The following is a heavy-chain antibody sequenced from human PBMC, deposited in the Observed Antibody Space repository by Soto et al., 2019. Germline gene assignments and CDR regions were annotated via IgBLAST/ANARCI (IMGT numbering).Heavy chain of an antibody. J-gene: IGHJ4*02. Sequence: GGSLRLSCAASGFTFSSYSMNWVRQAPGKGLEWVSSISSSSSYIYYADSVKGRFTISRDNAKSSLYLQMNSLRAEDTAVYYCARDDIVVVPAAPTYFDYWGQGTLVTVSS. CDR3: ARDDIVVVPAAPTYFDY. CDR2: ISSSSSYI. CDR1: GFTFSSYS. V-gene: IGHV3-21*01. D-gene: IGHD2-2*01.